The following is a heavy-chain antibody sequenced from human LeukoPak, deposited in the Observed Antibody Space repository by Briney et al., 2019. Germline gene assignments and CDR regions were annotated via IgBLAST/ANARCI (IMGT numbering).Heavy chain of an antibody. CDR3: ARLEVTGTTSYYYYYMDV. J-gene: IGHJ6*03. D-gene: IGHD1-7*01. CDR2: IYPGDSDT. V-gene: IGHV5-51*01. Sequence: GESLKISCKGSGYSFTSYWMGWVSQMPGKGLEWTGIIYPGDSDTRYSPSFQGQVTISADKSISTAYLQWSSLKASDTAMYYCARLEVTGTTSYYYYYMDVWGKGTTVTVSS. CDR1: GYSFTSYW.